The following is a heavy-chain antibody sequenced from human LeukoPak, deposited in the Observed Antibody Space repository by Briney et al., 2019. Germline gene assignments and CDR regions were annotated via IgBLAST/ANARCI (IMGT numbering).Heavy chain of an antibody. D-gene: IGHD3-22*01. CDR2: ISAYNGNT. CDR3: ARELYYYDSSGYAVELRYWYFDL. J-gene: IGHJ2*01. CDR1: GYTFTSYG. V-gene: IGHV1-18*01. Sequence: ASVKVSCKASGYTFTSYGISWVRQAPGQGLEWMGWISAYNGNTNYAQKLQGRVTITTDTSTSTAYMELRSLRSDDTAVYYCARELYYYDSSGYAVELRYWYFDLWGRGTLVTVSS.